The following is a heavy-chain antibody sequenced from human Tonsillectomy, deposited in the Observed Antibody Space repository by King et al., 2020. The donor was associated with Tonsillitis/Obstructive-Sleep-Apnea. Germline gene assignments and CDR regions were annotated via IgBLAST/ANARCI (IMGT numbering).Heavy chain of an antibody. J-gene: IGHJ4*02. CDR3: ARDQERQLVLGFFDY. D-gene: IGHD6-13*01. CDR1: GFTLNNYT. Sequence: VQLVQSGGGVVQPGRSLRLSCVGSGFTLNNYTLQWVRQAPGRGLEWVAVISHDGSKKYYTDSVKGRFTISRDNSKNKVYLQMNSLGAEDTAVYYCARDQERQLVLGFFDYWGQGTLVTVSS. V-gene: IGHV3-30*04. CDR2: ISHDGSKK.